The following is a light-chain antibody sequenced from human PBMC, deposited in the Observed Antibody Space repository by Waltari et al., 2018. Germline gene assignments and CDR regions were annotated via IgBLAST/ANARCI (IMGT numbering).Light chain of an antibody. CDR2: AAS. J-gene: IGKJ4*01. Sequence: DIQMTQSPSSLSASVGDRVTITCRASHSITTYLNWSQQRPGKAPNHLIYAASSLQSGVPSRFSGSGSGTEFTLTISSLRPEDFATYYCQQTNTVPLTFGGGTKVEIK. CDR1: HSITTY. CDR3: QQTNTVPLT. V-gene: IGKV1-39*01.